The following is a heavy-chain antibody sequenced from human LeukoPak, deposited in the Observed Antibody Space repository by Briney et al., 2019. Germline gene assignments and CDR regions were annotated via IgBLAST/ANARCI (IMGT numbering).Heavy chain of an antibody. CDR3: AREYCSGGICYAYFDY. V-gene: IGHV4-34*01. D-gene: IGHD2-15*01. Sequence: SETLSLTCAVYGGSFSGYYWSWIRQPPGKGLEWIGEINHSGSTNYNPSLKSRVTISVDTSKNQFSLKLSSVTAADTAVYYCAREYCSGGICYAYFDYWGQGTLVTVSS. J-gene: IGHJ4*02. CDR2: INHSGST. CDR1: GGSFSGYY.